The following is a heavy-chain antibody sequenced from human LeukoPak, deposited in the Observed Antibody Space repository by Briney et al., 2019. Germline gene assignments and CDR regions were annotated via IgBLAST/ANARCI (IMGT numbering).Heavy chain of an antibody. Sequence: GGSLRLSCAASGFTFSSYAMHWVRQAPGKGLEWVAVISYDGSNKYYADSVKGRFTISRDNAKNSLYLQMNSLRAEDTAVYYCARDGPYDFWSGYYRDYWGQGTLVTVSS. CDR3: ARDGPYDFWSGYYRDY. J-gene: IGHJ4*02. CDR2: ISYDGSNK. V-gene: IGHV3-30-3*01. CDR1: GFTFSSYA. D-gene: IGHD3-3*01.